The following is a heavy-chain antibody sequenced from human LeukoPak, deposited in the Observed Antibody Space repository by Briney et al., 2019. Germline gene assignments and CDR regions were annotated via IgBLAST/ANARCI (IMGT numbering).Heavy chain of an antibody. J-gene: IGHJ3*02. V-gene: IGHV4-59*08. D-gene: IGHD3-9*01. CDR3: ARQGYDILTGYIDAFDI. CDR2: ISYSGST. Sequence: SETLSLTCTVSGGSISSYYWSWIRQPPGKGLEWIGYISYSGSTKYNPSLKSRVTISIDTSKTQFSLKLRSVTAADTAIYYCARQGYDILTGYIDAFDIWGQGTMVTVSS. CDR1: GGSISSYY.